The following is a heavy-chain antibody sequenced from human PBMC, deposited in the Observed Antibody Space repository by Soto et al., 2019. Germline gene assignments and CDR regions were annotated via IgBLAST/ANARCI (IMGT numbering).Heavy chain of an antibody. Sequence: ASVKLSSKACGYRITSYAMHCVHQAPKQRLEWMGWINAGNGNTKYSQKFQGRVTITRDTSASTAYMELSSLRSEDTAVYYCARVSGYFSGGSCSDYYYYYGMDVWGQGTTVTVSS. CDR1: GYRITSYA. D-gene: IGHD2-15*01. CDR2: INAGNGNT. J-gene: IGHJ6*02. CDR3: ARVSGYFSGGSCSDYYYYYGMDV. V-gene: IGHV1-3*01.